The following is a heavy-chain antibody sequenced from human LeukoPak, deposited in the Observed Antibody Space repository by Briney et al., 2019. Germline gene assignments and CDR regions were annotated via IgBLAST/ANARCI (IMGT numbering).Heavy chain of an antibody. CDR1: GGSISGYY. CDR3: ARQNPAASGQGLDY. V-gene: IGHV4-59*08. Sequence: PSETLSLTCTVSGGSISGYYWSWIRQPPGKGLEWIGYIFYSGTTNYNPSLKRRVILSVHTSKNQISLELSSVTAADTAVYFCARQNPAASGQGLDYWGQGTLVTVSS. D-gene: IGHD6-13*01. CDR2: IFYSGTT. J-gene: IGHJ4*02.